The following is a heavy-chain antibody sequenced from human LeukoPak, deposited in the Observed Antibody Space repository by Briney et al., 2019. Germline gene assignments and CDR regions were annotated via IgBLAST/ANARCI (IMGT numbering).Heavy chain of an antibody. Sequence: SEILSLTCTVSGDSIGSYYWRWMRQTPGKGLEWIGYIYYSGSTNYNPSLKGRVTIPIDTSKNQFSLKQSSVTAADTAVYYCARRHCSGGSCYPHYLDYWGQEHLDAVSS. V-gene: IGHV4-59*08. J-gene: IGHJ4*03. CDR1: GDSIGSYY. CDR2: IYYSGST. D-gene: IGHD2-15*01. CDR3: ARRHCSGGSCYPHYLDY.